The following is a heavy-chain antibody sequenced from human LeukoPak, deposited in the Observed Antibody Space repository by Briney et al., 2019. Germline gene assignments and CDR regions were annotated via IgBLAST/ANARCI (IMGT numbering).Heavy chain of an antibody. CDR1: GFTFSSYG. J-gene: IGHJ4*02. Sequence: GGSLRLSCAASGFTFSSYGMHWVRQAPGKGLEWVAFIRYDGSNKYYADSVKGRFTISRDNSKNTLYLQMNSLRVEDTAVYYCAKDHPVGSSPGYWGQGTLVTVSS. V-gene: IGHV3-30*02. CDR3: AKDHPVGSSPGY. D-gene: IGHD6-6*01. CDR2: IRYDGSNK.